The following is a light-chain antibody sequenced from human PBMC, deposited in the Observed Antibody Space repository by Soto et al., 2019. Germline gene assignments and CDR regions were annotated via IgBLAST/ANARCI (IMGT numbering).Light chain of an antibody. CDR2: GAS. Sequence: DIQMTQSPSSLSASVGARVSITCQASQDIRTSLSWFQHKPGRAPKLLIYGASYLETGVPSRFRGSRSGTDFTFTITSLQHEDIATYYCQHYNNLPPFTFGPGTIVDIK. CDR3: QHYNNLPPFT. V-gene: IGKV1-33*01. CDR1: QDIRTS. J-gene: IGKJ3*01.